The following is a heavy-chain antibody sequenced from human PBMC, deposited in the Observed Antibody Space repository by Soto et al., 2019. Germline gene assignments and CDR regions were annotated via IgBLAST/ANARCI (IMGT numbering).Heavy chain of an antibody. Sequence: ASVKVSCKASGYTFTSYAMHWVRQAPGQRLEWMGWINAGNGNTKYSQKFQGRLTITRDTSASTVYMEVSSLRSEDTAVYYCARVAYYYESSGYYPGDYWGQGTLVTVSS. CDR1: GYTFTSYA. V-gene: IGHV1-3*01. J-gene: IGHJ4*02. D-gene: IGHD3-22*01. CDR2: INAGNGNT. CDR3: ARVAYYYESSGYYPGDY.